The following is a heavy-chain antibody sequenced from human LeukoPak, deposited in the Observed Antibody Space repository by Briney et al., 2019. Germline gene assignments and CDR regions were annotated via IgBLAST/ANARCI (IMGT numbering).Heavy chain of an antibody. CDR1: GFTFSSYA. V-gene: IGHV3-30*04. CDR2: ISNDGSRK. Sequence: GRSLRLSCAASGFTFSSYAMHWVRQAPGEGLEWVVVISNDGSRKYYADSVKGRFTISRDNSKNTLDVQMNSLRDEDTAVYFCARDVYSSGTLGTIDIWGQGTMVTVSS. J-gene: IGHJ3*02. CDR3: ARDVYSSGTLGTIDI. D-gene: IGHD6-19*01.